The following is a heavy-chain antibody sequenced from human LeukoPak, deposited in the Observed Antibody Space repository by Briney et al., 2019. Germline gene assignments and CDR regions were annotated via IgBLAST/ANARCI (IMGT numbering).Heavy chain of an antibody. CDR3: ARGKSPPYFDY. J-gene: IGHJ4*02. Sequence: GGSLRLSCAASGFTVSSNHMSWVRQAPGKGLEWVSVIYSGGSTYYADSVKGRFTISRDNSKNTLYLQMNSLRAEDTALYYCARGKSPPYFDYWGQGTLVNGPS. V-gene: IGHV3-53*01. CDR2: IYSGGST. CDR1: GFTVSSNH.